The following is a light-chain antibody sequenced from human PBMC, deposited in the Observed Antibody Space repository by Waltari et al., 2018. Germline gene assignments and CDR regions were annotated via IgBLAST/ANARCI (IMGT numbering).Light chain of an antibody. Sequence: IVLTQSPATLSLSPGERATLSCRASQSVTRYLAWDQQKPGQAPRLLISDASNRAAGIPARFSGSGFETDFTLTISSLEPEDSAVYYCQQRSSWPSFGGGTKVEIK. CDR1: QSVTRY. CDR2: DAS. J-gene: IGKJ4*01. CDR3: QQRSSWPS. V-gene: IGKV3-11*01.